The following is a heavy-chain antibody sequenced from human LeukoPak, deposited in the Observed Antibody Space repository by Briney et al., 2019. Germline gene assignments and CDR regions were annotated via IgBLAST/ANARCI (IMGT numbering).Heavy chain of an antibody. CDR2: ISSNEIGT. J-gene: IGHJ4*02. D-gene: IGHD3-3*01. Sequence: GGSLRLSCAASGFTFSSYAMHWVRQAPGKGLEYVSAISSNEIGTYYANSVEGRFTISRDNAKNSLYLQMSSLRPEDTAVYYCARGFLEWLLPSAVFDYWGQGTLVTVSS. CDR1: GFTFSSYA. V-gene: IGHV3-64*01. CDR3: ARGFLEWLLPSAVFDY.